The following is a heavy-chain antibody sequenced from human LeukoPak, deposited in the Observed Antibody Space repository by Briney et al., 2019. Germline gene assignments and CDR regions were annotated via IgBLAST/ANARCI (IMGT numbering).Heavy chain of an antibody. CDR1: GYTFTSYH. J-gene: IGHJ4*02. CDR2: INLSGGST. CDR3: ARDYVDDIPMIKDY. V-gene: IGHV1-46*01. Sequence: ASVTVSCTASGYTFTSYHMHWVRQAPGQGLEWMGLINLSGGSTTYAQRFQGRVTLTRDTSTSTVYMELSSLRSEDTAVYYCARDYVDDIPMIKDYWGQGTLVTVSS. D-gene: IGHD2-8*01.